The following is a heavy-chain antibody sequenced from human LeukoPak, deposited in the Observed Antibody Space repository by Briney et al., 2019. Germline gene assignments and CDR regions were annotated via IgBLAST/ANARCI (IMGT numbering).Heavy chain of an antibody. Sequence: GGSLRLSCAASGFTFSSYWMHWVRQAPGKGLVWVSRINSDGSSTSYADSVKGRFTISRDNAKHTLYLQMNSLRAEDTAVYYCAREGTYYDILTGYYMESAFDIWGQGTMVTVSS. CDR2: INSDGSST. D-gene: IGHD3-9*01. J-gene: IGHJ3*02. CDR1: GFTFSSYW. CDR3: AREGTYYDILTGYYMESAFDI. V-gene: IGHV3-74*01.